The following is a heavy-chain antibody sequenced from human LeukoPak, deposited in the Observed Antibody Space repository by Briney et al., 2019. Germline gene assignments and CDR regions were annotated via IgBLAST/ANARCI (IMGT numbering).Heavy chain of an antibody. CDR2: LYYTGST. CDR1: GGSISSDY. Sequence: PSQTLSLTCTVSGGSISSDYWSWIRQPPGKGLEWIGYLYYTGSTNYNPSLKSRVTISEDTSKNQFSLKLSSVTAADTAVYYCARTIGGGNYYYYYYMDVWGKGTTVTVSS. D-gene: IGHD3-16*01. V-gene: IGHV4-59*01. CDR3: ARTIGGGNYYYYYYMDV. J-gene: IGHJ6*03.